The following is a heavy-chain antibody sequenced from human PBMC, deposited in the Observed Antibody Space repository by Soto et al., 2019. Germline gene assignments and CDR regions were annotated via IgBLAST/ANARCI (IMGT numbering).Heavy chain of an antibody. CDR2: ISYDGSNK. D-gene: IGHD2-15*01. CDR3: ARDRGVVVVAAVFDAFDI. V-gene: IGHV3-30-3*01. CDR1: GFTFSSYA. J-gene: IGHJ3*02. Sequence: ESGGGVVQPGRSLRLSCAASGFTFSSYAMHWVRQAPGKGLEWVAVISYDGSNKYYADSVKGRFTISRDNSKNTLYLQMNSLRAEDTAVYYCARDRGVVVVAAVFDAFDIWGQGTMVTVSS.